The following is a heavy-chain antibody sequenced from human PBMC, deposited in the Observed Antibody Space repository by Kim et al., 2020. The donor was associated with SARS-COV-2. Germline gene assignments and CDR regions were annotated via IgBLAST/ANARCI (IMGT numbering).Heavy chain of an antibody. J-gene: IGHJ4*02. CDR1: GYTFSKYG. Sequence: ASVKVYCMTSGYTFSKYGVSWVRQAPGQGLEWMAWISGHNGNTHYAPKFQGRVTLTTDTSTSTASMDLRGLGSDDTAVYYCARGIAAVTGSDYWGQGTLVTVSS. CDR3: ARGIAAVTGSDY. V-gene: IGHV1-18*04. D-gene: IGHD6-19*01. CDR2: ISGHNGNT.